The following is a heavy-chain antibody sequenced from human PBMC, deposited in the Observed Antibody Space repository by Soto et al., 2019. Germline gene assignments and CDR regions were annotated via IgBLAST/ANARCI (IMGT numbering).Heavy chain of an antibody. CDR1: GYTFTSYD. Sequence: QVQLVQSGAEVKKPGASVKVSCKASGYTFTSYDIHWVRQATGQGLEWMGWMNPNSGNTGYAQKFQGRVTMTRNTSIGTGYMELSSLRSEGRVGYYWARERASFGDYWGQGTLVTVSS. D-gene: IGHD3-3*01. CDR2: MNPNSGNT. J-gene: IGHJ4*02. V-gene: IGHV1-8*02. CDR3: ARERASFGDY.